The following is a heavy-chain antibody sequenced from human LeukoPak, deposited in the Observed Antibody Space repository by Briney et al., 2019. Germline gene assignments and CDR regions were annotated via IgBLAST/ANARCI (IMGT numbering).Heavy chain of an antibody. CDR3: GRGRRYFGIDV. V-gene: IGHV4-59*01. Sequence: KSSETLSLTCTVSGGSISSYYWSWIRQPPGKGLEWIGYIYYSGSTNYNPSLKSRVTISVDTSKTQFSLKLSSVTAADTAVYYCGRGRRYFGIDVWGQGTTVTVSS. CDR2: IYYSGST. CDR1: GGSISSYY. J-gene: IGHJ6*02.